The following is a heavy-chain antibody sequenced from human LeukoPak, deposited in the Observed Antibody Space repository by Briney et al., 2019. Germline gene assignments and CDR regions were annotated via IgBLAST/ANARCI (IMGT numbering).Heavy chain of an antibody. V-gene: IGHV3-30*02. CDR2: IRHDESNK. Sequence: GGSLRLSCAASGFTFSSFSRYGMHWVRQTTGTGLEWVAFIRHDESNKYYGDFVKGRFTISRDNSKNTLYLQMNSLRAEDTAVYYCARDHSGYDIPCLFDPWGQGTLVTVSS. D-gene: IGHD5-12*01. J-gene: IGHJ5*02. CDR1: GFTFSSFSRYG. CDR3: ARDHSGYDIPCLFDP.